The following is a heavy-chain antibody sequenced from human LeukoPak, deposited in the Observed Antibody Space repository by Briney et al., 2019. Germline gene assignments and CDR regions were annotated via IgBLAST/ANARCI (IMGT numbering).Heavy chain of an antibody. J-gene: IGHJ4*02. Sequence: SVKVSCKASGGTFSSYAISWVRQAPGQGLEWMGRIIPILGIANYAQKLQGRVTITADKSTSTAYMELSSLRSEDTAVYYCARGTVGATGYLDYWGQGTLVTVSS. CDR1: GGTFSSYA. D-gene: IGHD1-26*01. CDR2: IIPILGIA. CDR3: ARGTVGATGYLDY. V-gene: IGHV1-69*04.